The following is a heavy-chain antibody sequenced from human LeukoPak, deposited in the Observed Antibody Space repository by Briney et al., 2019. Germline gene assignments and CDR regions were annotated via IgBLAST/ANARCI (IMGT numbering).Heavy chain of an antibody. CDR3: ARFDHDYGVVYYFDY. CDR2: IKQDGGER. J-gene: IGHJ4*02. V-gene: IGHV3-7*01. D-gene: IGHD4-17*01. Sequence: PGGSLRLSCAASGFTFSNYWMSWVRQAPGKGLEWVANIKQDGGERHYVESVKGRFTISRDNAKNSLYLLMNSLRAQDTAVYYCARFDHDYGVVYYFDYWGQGTLVTVSS. CDR1: GFTFSNYW.